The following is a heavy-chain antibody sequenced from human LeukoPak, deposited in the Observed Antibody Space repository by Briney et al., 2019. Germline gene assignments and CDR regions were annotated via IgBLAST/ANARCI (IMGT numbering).Heavy chain of an antibody. Sequence: GGSLRLSCAASGFTLRSNWMSWVRQAPGKGLEWVANIKQDGSHKNYADSVKGRFTISRDNTENSLYLQMNSLRADDTAVYYCARDNRGTFDYWGQGTLVTVSS. CDR3: ARDNRGTFDY. V-gene: IGHV3-7*01. D-gene: IGHD1-14*01. CDR1: GFTLRSNW. CDR2: IKQDGSHK. J-gene: IGHJ4*02.